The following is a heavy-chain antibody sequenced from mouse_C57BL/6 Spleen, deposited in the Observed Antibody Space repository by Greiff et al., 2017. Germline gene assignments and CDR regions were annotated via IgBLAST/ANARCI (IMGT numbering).Heavy chain of an antibody. CDR3: ASYRYGNMDY. CDR2: IYPGSGST. Sequence: VQLQQPGAELVKPGASVKMSCKASGYTFTSYWIPWVKQRPGQGLEWIGDIYPGSGSTNYNEKFKGKATLTVVTSSSTAYMQLSSRTSEDSAVYYCASYRYGNMDYWGQGTTLTVSS. V-gene: IGHV1-55*01. J-gene: IGHJ2*01. D-gene: IGHD2-1*01. CDR1: GYTFTSYW.